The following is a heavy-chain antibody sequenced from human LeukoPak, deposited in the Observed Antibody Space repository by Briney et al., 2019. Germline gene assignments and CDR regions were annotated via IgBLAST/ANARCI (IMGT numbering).Heavy chain of an antibody. CDR3: ARARMTTVTYDAFDI. CDR2: INHSGST. V-gene: IGHV4-34*01. J-gene: IGHJ3*02. CDR1: AFTFSSYS. Sequence: PGGSLRLSCAASAFTFSSYSMNWIRQPPGKGLEWIGEINHSGSTNYNPSLKSRVTISLDTSKNQFSLKLSSVTAADTAVYYCARARMTTVTYDAFDIWGQGTMVTVSS. D-gene: IGHD4-17*01.